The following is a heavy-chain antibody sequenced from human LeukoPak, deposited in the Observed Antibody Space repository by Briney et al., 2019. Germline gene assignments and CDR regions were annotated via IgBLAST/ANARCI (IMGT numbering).Heavy chain of an antibody. V-gene: IGHV1-18*01. J-gene: IGHJ4*02. Sequence: GAPVKVSYKASGYTFTNYDINWVRQAPGQGLEWMGWISAYNGNTNYAQKLQGRVTMTTDTSTSTAYMELRSLRSDDTAVYYCASGPYSYGQSVYGYWGQGTLVTVSS. CDR2: ISAYNGNT. D-gene: IGHD5-18*01. CDR3: ASGPYSYGQSVYGY. CDR1: GYTFTNYD.